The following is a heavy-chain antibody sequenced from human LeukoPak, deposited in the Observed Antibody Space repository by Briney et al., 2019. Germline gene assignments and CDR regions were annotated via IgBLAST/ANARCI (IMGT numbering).Heavy chain of an antibody. J-gene: IGHJ6*03. CDR3: ARSYSSSWYFDDYYYYYMDV. D-gene: IGHD6-13*01. V-gene: IGHV3-20*04. CDR1: GFTFDDYG. Sequence: GGSLRLSCAASGFTFDDYGMSWVRQAPGKGLEWVSGINWNGGSTGYADSVKGRFTISRDNAKNSLYLQMNSLRAEDTAVYYCARSYSSSWYFDDYYYYYMDVWGKGTTVTVSS. CDR2: INWNGGST.